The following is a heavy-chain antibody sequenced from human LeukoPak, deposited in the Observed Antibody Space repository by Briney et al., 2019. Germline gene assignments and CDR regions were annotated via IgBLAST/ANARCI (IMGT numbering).Heavy chain of an antibody. CDR2: IYGGGST. CDR1: GITVSSNY. CDR3: ARDLAHTQSFDI. D-gene: IGHD2-2*02. V-gene: IGHV3-53*01. Sequence: GGSLRLSCAASGITVSSNYMNWVPQARGKGLEWVSVIYGGGSTYYADSVKGRFTISRDNSKNTVYLQMNSLRAEDTAVYYCARDLAHTQSFDIWGRGTMVTVSS. J-gene: IGHJ3*02.